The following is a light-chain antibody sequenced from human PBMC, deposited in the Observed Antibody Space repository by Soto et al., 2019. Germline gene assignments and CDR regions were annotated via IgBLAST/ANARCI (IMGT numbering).Light chain of an antibody. Sequence: QSVVTQPPSASGTPGQSITMSCSGSPSNNGANPGYWYQQLPGTAPKLLIFKNDQRPSGVPDLFSGSKSGTSASLAISGLRSEDEDHFFCATWDDSLSVVLFGGGNKLTVL. V-gene: IGLV1-47*01. CDR1: PSNNGANP. CDR2: KND. CDR3: ATWDDSLSVVL. J-gene: IGLJ2*01.